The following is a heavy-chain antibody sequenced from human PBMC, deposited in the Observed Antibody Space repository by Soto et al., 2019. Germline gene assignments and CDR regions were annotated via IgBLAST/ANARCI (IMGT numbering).Heavy chain of an antibody. Sequence: SDTLSLTCTVSGGSISSGFYYWTWLRQHPGKGLGWIGYIYYSGSTYYNPSLKCRVNISVDTSKNHFSLKLSSVTAADTAVYYCARVGISSSEAFDIWGQGTMVTVSS. CDR1: GGSISSGFYY. CDR2: IYYSGST. D-gene: IGHD6-6*01. V-gene: IGHV4-31*03. J-gene: IGHJ3*02. CDR3: ARVGISSSEAFDI.